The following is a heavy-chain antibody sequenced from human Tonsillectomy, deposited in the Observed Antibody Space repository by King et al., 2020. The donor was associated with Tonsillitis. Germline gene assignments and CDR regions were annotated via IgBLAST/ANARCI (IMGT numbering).Heavy chain of an antibody. Sequence: VQLQESGPGLVKPSETLSLTCTVSGGSISSYYWSWIRQPPGKGLEWIGYIYYSGSTNYNPSLKSRVTISVDTSKNQFSLKLSSVTAADTAVYYCARDQNYSDSSGYYRGGFDYWGQGTLVTVSS. CDR3: ARDQNYSDSSGYYRGGFDY. CDR2: IYYSGST. V-gene: IGHV4-59*01. J-gene: IGHJ4*02. D-gene: IGHD3-22*01. CDR1: GGSISSYY.